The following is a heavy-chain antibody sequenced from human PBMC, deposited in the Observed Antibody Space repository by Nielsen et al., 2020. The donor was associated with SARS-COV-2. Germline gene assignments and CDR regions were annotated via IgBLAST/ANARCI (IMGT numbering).Heavy chain of an antibody. CDR3: AKDSWDGYNYYYFDY. CDR2: ILGGGGTK. J-gene: IGHJ4*02. Sequence: GESLKISCAAAGFTFGNYAMNWVRQAPGKGLEWVAGILGGGGTKYYGDSVKGRFTISRDNSKNTLYLQMNSLRAEDTALYYCAKDSWDGYNYYYFDYWGQGTLVTVSS. CDR1: GFTFGNYA. V-gene: IGHV3-23*01. D-gene: IGHD5-24*01.